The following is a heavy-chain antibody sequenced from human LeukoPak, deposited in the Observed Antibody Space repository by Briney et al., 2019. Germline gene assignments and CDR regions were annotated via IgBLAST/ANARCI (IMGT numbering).Heavy chain of an antibody. J-gene: IGHJ4*02. V-gene: IGHV3-20*04. CDR2: INWNGGST. CDR1: GFTFDDYG. Sequence: GGSLRLSXAASGFTFDDYGMSWVRQAPGKGLEWVSGINWNGGSTGYADSVKGRFTISRDNAKNSLYLQMNSLRAEDTALYYCARSWAAAGLYYFDYWGQGTLVTVSS. D-gene: IGHD6-13*01. CDR3: ARSWAAAGLYYFDY.